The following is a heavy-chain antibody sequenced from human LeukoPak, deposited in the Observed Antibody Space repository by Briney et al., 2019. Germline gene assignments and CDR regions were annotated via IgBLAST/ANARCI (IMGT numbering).Heavy chain of an antibody. D-gene: IGHD6-19*01. CDR2: IYYSGST. CDR1: GGSISSYY. CDR3: AGDGGGWLDDHDAFDI. V-gene: IGHV4-59*01. Sequence: SETLSLTCTVSGGSISSYYWSWIRQPPGKGLEWIGYIYYSGSTNYNPSLKSRVTISVDTSKNQFSLKLSSVTAADTAVYYCAGDGGGWLDDHDAFDIWGQGTMVTVSS. J-gene: IGHJ3*02.